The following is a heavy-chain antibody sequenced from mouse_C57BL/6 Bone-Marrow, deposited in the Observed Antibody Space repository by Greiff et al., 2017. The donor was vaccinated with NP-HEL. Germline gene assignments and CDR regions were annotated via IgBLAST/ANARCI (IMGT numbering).Heavy chain of an antibody. CDR3: ARRGRYGSRSWFAY. J-gene: IGHJ3*01. CDR2: IYPRSGNT. D-gene: IGHD1-1*01. CDR1: GYTFTSYG. Sequence: LQESGAELARPGASVKLSCTASGYTFTSYGISWVKQRTGQGLEWIGEIYPRSGNTYYTDKFKGKATLTANKSASTADMELRSLTSEDSAVYFCARRGRYGSRSWFAYWGQGTLVTVSA. V-gene: IGHV1-81*01.